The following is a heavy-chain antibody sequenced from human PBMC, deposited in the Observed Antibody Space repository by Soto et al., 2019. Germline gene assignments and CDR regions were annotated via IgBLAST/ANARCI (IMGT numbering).Heavy chain of an antibody. CDR1: GFTFSSYW. V-gene: IGHV3-7*01. CDR2: IKPDGSEK. CDR3: ARAEYDFWSGYQRYFDY. D-gene: IGHD3-3*01. J-gene: IGHJ4*02. Sequence: GGSLRLSCAASGFTFSSYWMSWVRQVPGRGLEWVANIKPDGSEKYYVDSVKGRFTISRDHAKNSLYLQMNSLRAEDTAVYYCARAEYDFWSGYQRYFDYWGQGTLVTVSS.